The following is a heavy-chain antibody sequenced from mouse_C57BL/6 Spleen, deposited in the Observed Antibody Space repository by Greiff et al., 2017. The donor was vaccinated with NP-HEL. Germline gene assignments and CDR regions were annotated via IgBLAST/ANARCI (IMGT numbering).Heavy chain of an antibody. Sequence: EVQLQQSGAELVRPGASVKLSCTASGFNITDDYMHWVKQRPEQGLEWIGWIDPENGDTEYASKFQGKATITADTSSNTAYLQLSSLTSEDTAVYYCTLGVYYSPYWGQGTLVTVSA. V-gene: IGHV14-4*01. CDR3: TLGVYYSPY. J-gene: IGHJ3*01. CDR1: GFNITDDY. CDR2: IDPENGDT. D-gene: IGHD1-1*02.